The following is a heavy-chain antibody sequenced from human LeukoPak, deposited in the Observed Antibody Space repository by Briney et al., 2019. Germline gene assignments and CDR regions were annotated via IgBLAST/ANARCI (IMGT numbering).Heavy chain of an antibody. V-gene: IGHV1-18*01. J-gene: IGHJ3*02. D-gene: IGHD2-2*01. CDR2: ISAYNGNT. CDR3: ARGDIVVVPDPPQNAFDI. Sequence: GASVKVSCKASGYTFTSYGITWVRQAPGQGLEWMGWISAYNGNTNYAQMLQGRVTMTTDTSTSTAYMELSSLRSEDTAVYYCARGDIVVVPDPPQNAFDIWGQGTMVTVSS. CDR1: GYTFTSYG.